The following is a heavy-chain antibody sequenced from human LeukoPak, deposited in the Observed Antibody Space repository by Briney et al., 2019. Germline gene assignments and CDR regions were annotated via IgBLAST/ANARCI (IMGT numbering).Heavy chain of an antibody. CDR3: ATTSLGYSSGWCYFVY. CDR1: GGSISSSSYY. D-gene: IGHD6-19*01. J-gene: IGHJ4*02. V-gene: IGHV4-39*01. CDR2: IYYSGST. Sequence: SETLSLTCTVSGGSISSSSYYWGWIRQPPGKGLEWIGSIYYSGSTYYNPSLKSRVTTSVDTSKNQFSLKLSSVTAADTAVYYCATTSLGYSSGWCYFVYWGQGTLVTVSS.